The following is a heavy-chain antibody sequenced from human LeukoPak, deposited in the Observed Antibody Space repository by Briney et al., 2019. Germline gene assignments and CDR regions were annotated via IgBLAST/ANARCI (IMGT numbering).Heavy chain of an antibody. V-gene: IGHV5-51*01. D-gene: IGHD3-22*01. CDR1: GYSFATHW. CDR2: IYPVDSDT. Sequence: GESLKISCKGSGYSFATHWIAWVRQVPGKGLEWIGVIYPVDSDTRYSPSFQGQVTTSVDKSTSTAYLQWSSLKASDTAMYYCARTNYYETSGWASGLSPFDMWGRGIMVTVSS. CDR3: ARTNYYETSGWASGLSPFDM. J-gene: IGHJ3*02.